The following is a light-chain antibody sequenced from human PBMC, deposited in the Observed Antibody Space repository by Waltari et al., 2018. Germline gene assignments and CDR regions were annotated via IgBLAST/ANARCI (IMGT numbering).Light chain of an antibody. CDR3: QQRSNWPGT. V-gene: IGKV3-11*01. J-gene: IGKJ3*01. Sequence: ENVLTQSPATLSLSPGERATLSCRASHSVGSHLAWYQQKPGQAPRLLIYDASNRATGIPARCSGSGSETDFTLTISGVEPEDFAVYYCQQRSNWPGTFGPGTKVDIK. CDR2: DAS. CDR1: HSVGSH.